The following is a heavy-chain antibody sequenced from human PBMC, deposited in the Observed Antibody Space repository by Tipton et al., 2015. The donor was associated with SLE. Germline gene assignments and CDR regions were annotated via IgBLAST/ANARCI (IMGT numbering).Heavy chain of an antibody. V-gene: IGHV4-61*09. J-gene: IGHJ3*02. CDR3: ARYASPVGVIVFDI. Sequence: TLSLTCTVSGGSISSGSYYWSWIRQPAGKGLEWIGHIYTSGSTNYNPSLKSRVTISVDTSKNQFSLKLNSVTAADSAVYYCARYASPVGVIVFDIWGQGTMVTVSS. D-gene: IGHD3-10*01. CDR1: GGSISSGSYY. CDR2: IYTSGST.